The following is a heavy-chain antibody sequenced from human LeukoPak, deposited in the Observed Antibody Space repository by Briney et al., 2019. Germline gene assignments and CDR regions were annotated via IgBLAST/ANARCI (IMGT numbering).Heavy chain of an antibody. CDR1: GYTFTSYY. D-gene: IGHD6-25*01. J-gene: IGHJ4*02. V-gene: IGHV1-46*01. CDR2: INPSGGST. CDR3: AREGSSGVYDY. Sequence: GASVKVSCEASGYTFTSYYMHWVRQAPGQGLEWMGIINPSGGSTSYAQKFQGRVTMTRDMSTSTVYMELSSLRSEDTAVYYCAREGSSGVYDYWGQGTLVTVSS.